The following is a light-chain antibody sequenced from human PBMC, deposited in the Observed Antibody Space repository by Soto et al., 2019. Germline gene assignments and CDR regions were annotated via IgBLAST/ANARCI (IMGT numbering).Light chain of an antibody. V-gene: IGLV2-14*01. Sequence: QSVLTQPASVSGSPGQTITISCTGTSSDVGGYDYVSWHQQHPGKAPKLMIYDVSKRPSGVSNRFSGSKSGNTASLTISGLQAEDEAAYYCSSKRGSTGVFGTGTEVTVL. CDR2: DVS. J-gene: IGLJ1*01. CDR1: SSDVGGYDY. CDR3: SSKRGSTGV.